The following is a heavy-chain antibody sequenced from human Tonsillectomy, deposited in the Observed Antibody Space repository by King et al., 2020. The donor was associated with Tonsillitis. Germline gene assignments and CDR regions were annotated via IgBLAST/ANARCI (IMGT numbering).Heavy chain of an antibody. Sequence: VQLVESGAEVKKPGESLKISCKGSEYTFTNYWIGWVRQMSGKGLEWMGLIYPGDSDTKYSPSFQGQVIISVDKSISTVYLQWSSLTASDTAMYYCATLSRHNSCDGFDSWGQGTLVTVSS. D-gene: IGHD5-24*01. CDR3: ATLSRHNSCDGFDS. CDR2: IYPGDSDT. CDR1: EYTFTNYW. J-gene: IGHJ4*02. V-gene: IGHV5-51*01.